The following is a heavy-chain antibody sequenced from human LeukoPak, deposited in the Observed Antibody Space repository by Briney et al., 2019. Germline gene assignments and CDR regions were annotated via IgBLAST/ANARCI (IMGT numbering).Heavy chain of an antibody. CDR1: GYTFTGYY. V-gene: IGHV1-2*02. CDR2: INPNSGDT. CDR3: ARTLWFGELAPTDY. D-gene: IGHD3-10*01. Sequence: ASVKVSCKASGYTFTGYYMHWVRQAPGQGLEWMGWINPNSGDTNYAQKFQGRVTMTRDTSIRTAYMEPSRKRSDDTAVFYCARTLWFGELAPTDYWGQGTLVTVSS. J-gene: IGHJ4*02.